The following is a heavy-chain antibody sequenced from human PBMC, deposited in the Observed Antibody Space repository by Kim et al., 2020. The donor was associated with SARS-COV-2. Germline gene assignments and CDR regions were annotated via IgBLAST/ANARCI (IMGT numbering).Heavy chain of an antibody. CDR1: GYTFTSYY. D-gene: IGHD2-2*03. CDR3: ARDPPNMDQHPDYYYGMDV. CDR2: INPSGGST. J-gene: IGHJ6*02. V-gene: IGHV1-46*01. Sequence: ASVKVSCKASGYTFTSYYMHWVRQAPGQGLEWMGIINPSGGSTSYAQKFQGRVTMTRDTSTSTVYMELSSLRSEDTAVYYCARDPPNMDQHPDYYYGMDVWGQGTTVTVSS.